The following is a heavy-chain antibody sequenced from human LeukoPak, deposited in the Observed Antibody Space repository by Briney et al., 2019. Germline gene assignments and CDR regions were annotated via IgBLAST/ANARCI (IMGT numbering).Heavy chain of an antibody. D-gene: IGHD1-1*01. CDR3: ARDFSLRMEGPTYFDY. V-gene: IGHV4-4*07. CDR2: IYSSGST. J-gene: IGHJ4*02. Sequence: PSETLSLTCTVSGVSISSYYWNWIRQPAGEGLEWIGRIYSSGSTNYNPSPKSRVTMSVDTSKNQFSLKLSSVTAADTAVYYCARDFSLRMEGPTYFDYWGRGTLVSVSS. CDR1: GVSISSYY.